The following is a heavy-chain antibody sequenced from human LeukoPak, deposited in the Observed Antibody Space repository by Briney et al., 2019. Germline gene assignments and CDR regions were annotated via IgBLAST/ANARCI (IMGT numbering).Heavy chain of an antibody. J-gene: IGHJ4*02. CDR1: GGTFSSYA. Sequence: SVKVSCKASGGTFSSYAISWVRQAPGQGLEWMGGIIPIFGTANYAQKFQGRVTITTDESTSTAYMELSSLRSEDTAVYYCARDRGNYDFWSGYYPLGGYFDYWGQGALVTVSS. V-gene: IGHV1-69*05. CDR3: ARDRGNYDFWSGYYPLGGYFDY. D-gene: IGHD3-3*01. CDR2: IIPIFGTA.